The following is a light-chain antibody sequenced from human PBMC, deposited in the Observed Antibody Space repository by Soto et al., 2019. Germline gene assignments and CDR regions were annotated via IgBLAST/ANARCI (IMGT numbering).Light chain of an antibody. V-gene: IGLV2-14*01. CDR1: SSDVGGYNY. CDR3: SSYTSSSFYV. J-gene: IGLJ1*01. Sequence: QSALTQPASVSGSPGQSITISCTGTSSDVGGYNYVSWYQQHPGKAPKLMIYDVSNRPSGVSNRFSGSKSGNTASLTISGLKAEDEAAYYCSSYTSSSFYVFGTGTKVTVL. CDR2: DVS.